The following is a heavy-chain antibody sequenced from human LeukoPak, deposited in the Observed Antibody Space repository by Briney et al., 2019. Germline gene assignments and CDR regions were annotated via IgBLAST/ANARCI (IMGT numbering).Heavy chain of an antibody. V-gene: IGHV1-24*01. J-gene: IGHJ6*04. CDR2: FDPEDGET. D-gene: IGHD6-13*01. CDR3: ATTYSSSWYVSHYYYGMDV. Sequence: ASVKVSCKVSGYTLTELSMHWVRQAPGKGLEWMGGFDPEDGETIYAQKFQGRVTMTEDTSTDTAYMELSSLRSEDTAVYYCATTYSSSWYVSHYYYGMDVWGKGPRSPSPQ. CDR1: GYTLTELS.